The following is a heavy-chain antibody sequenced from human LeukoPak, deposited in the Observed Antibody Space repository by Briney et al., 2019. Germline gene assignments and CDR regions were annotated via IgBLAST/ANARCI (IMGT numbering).Heavy chain of an antibody. J-gene: IGHJ6*03. CDR1: GGSISSSNYY. CDR3: ARHVGIAVAGRGAYWYMDV. V-gene: IGHV4-39*01. CDR2: IYYSGST. Sequence: PSETLSLTCSVSGGSISSSNYYRGWIRQSPGKGLEWIGSIYYSGSTYYNPSLKSRVTISVDTSKNQFSLKLSSVTAADTAVYYCARHVGIAVAGRGAYWYMDVWGKGTTVTVSS. D-gene: IGHD6-19*01.